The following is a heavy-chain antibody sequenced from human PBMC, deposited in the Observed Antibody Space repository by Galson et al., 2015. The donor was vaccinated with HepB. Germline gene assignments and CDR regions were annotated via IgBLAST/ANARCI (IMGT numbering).Heavy chain of an antibody. J-gene: IGHJ4*02. D-gene: IGHD6-19*01. V-gene: IGHV5-10-1*01. CDR2: VDVEISYI. CDR3: VRHGDHRLDRFHMEV. CDR1: GYSFSNFW. Sequence: QSGAEVKKPGESLRISCQASGYSFSNFWISWVRQVPGKGLEWMGRVDVEISYINYNPSFRGHVTISTDESLATAYLSWNSLKASDTALYYCVRHGDHRLDRFHMEVWGQGTRVIVSS.